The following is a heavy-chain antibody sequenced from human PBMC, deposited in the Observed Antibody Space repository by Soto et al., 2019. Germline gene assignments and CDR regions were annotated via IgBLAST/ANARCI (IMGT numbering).Heavy chain of an antibody. CDR1: GFTFSSYG. Sequence: GSLRLSCTASGFTFSSYGMHWVRQAPGKGLEWVAVISYDGSNKYYADSVKGRFTISRDNSKNTLYLQMNSLRAEDTAVYYCAKDLWYYYDSSGYPDLPDYWGQGTLVTVSS. J-gene: IGHJ4*02. D-gene: IGHD3-22*01. V-gene: IGHV3-30*18. CDR3: AKDLWYYYDSSGYPDLPDY. CDR2: ISYDGSNK.